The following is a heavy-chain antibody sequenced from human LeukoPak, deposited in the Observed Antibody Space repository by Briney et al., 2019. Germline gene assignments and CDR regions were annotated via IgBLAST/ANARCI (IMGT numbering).Heavy chain of an antibody. J-gene: IGHJ4*02. CDR3: AKGCSMEYCSSTSPDY. D-gene: IGHD2-2*01. Sequence: SGGSLRLSCAASGFTFSSYGMHWVRQAPGKGLEWVAFIRYDGSNKYYADSVKGRFTISRDNSKNTLYLQMNSLRAEDTAVYYCAKGCSMEYCSSTSPDYWGQGTLVTVSS. CDR2: IRYDGSNK. CDR1: GFTFSSYG. V-gene: IGHV3-30*02.